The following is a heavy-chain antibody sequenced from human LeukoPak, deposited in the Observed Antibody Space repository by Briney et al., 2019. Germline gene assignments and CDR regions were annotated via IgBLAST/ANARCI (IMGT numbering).Heavy chain of an antibody. V-gene: IGHV3-48*03. Sequence: GGSLRLSCAASGFTFSSYEMNWVRQAPGKGLEWVSYISSSGSTIYYADSVEGRFTISRDNAKNSLYLQMNSLRAEDTAVYYFARGSGYSYGFDYWGQGTLVTVSS. D-gene: IGHD5-18*01. CDR3: ARGSGYSYGFDY. CDR2: ISSSGSTI. J-gene: IGHJ4*02. CDR1: GFTFSSYE.